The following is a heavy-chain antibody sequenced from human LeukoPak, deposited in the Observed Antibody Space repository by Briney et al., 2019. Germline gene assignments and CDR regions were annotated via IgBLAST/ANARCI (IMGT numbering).Heavy chain of an antibody. CDR3: AKDPNLDYFGLGRFDY. CDR2: ISGSGVST. V-gene: IGHV3-23*01. D-gene: IGHD3-10*01. Sequence: PGGSLRLSCVASGFTFSSYAMSWVRQAPGKGLEWVSSISGSGVSTYYADSVKGRFTISRDNAKNTLYLQMNSLGAEDTAIYYCAKDPNLDYFGLGRFDYWGQGTLVTVSS. J-gene: IGHJ4*02. CDR1: GFTFSSYA.